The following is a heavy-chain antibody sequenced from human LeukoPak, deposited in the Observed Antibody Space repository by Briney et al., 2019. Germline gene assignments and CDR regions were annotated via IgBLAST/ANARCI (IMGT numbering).Heavy chain of an antibody. CDR1: GYTFTSYA. V-gene: IGHV1-3*01. J-gene: IGHJ6*02. Sequence: ASVKVSCKASGYTFTSYAMHWVRQAPGQRLEWMGWINAGNGNTKYSQKFQGRVTMTTDTSTSTAYMELSSLRSEDTAAYYCATDPVYSSSWYGMDVWGQGTTVTVSS. CDR2: INAGNGNT. CDR3: ATDPVYSSSWYGMDV. D-gene: IGHD6-13*01.